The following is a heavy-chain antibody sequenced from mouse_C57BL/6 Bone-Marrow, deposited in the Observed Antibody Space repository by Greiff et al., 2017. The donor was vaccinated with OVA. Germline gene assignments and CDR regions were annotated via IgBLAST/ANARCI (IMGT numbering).Heavy chain of an antibody. V-gene: IGHV1-7*01. J-gene: IGHJ2*01. Sequence: QVQLQQSGAELAKPGASVKLSCKASGYTFTSYWMHWVKPRPGQGLEWIGYINPSSGYTKYNQTFKDKAPLTADKSSSTAYMQLSSLTYEASAVYYCARITTVVADYWGQGTTLTVSS. CDR2: INPSSGYT. CDR1: GYTFTSYW. D-gene: IGHD1-1*01. CDR3: ARITTVVADY.